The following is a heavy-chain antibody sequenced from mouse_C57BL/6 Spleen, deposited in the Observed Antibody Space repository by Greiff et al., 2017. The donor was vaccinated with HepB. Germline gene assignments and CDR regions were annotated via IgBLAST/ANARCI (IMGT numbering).Heavy chain of an antibody. CDR1: GFTFSDYY. V-gene: IGHV5-12*01. CDR3: ARHGYDYPFAY. Sequence: EVKLMESGGGLVQPGGSLKLSCAASGFTFSDYYMYWVRQTPEKRLEWVAYISNGGGSTYYPDTVKGRFTISRDNAKNTLYLQMSRLKSEDTAMYYCARHGYDYPFAYWGQGTLVTVSA. CDR2: ISNGGGST. J-gene: IGHJ3*01. D-gene: IGHD2-4*01.